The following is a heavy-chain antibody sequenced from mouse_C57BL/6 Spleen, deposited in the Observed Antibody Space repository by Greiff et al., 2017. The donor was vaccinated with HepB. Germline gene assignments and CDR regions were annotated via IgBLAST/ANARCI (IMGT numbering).Heavy chain of an antibody. Sequence: VQLQQSGPELVKPGASVKIPCKASGYTFTDYNMDWVKQSHGKSLEWIGDINPNNGGTIYNQKFKGKATLTVDKSSSTAYMELRSLTSEDTAVYYCARGSFYYAMHYGGQGTSVTVSS. J-gene: IGHJ4*01. CDR3: ARGSFYYAMHY. CDR2: INPNNGGT. V-gene: IGHV1-18*01. CDR1: GYTFTDYN.